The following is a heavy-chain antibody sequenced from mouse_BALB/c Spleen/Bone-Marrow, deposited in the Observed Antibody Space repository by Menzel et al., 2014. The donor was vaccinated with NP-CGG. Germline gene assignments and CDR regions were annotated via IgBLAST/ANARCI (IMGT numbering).Heavy chain of an antibody. J-gene: IGHJ2*01. CDR2: ISYSGST. Sequence: DVQLQESGPSLVKPSQTLSLTCSVTGDYITSGYWNWIRKFPGNKLEYMGYISYSGSTYYNPSLKSRISITRDTSKNQYYLQLNSVTTEDTATYYCATYDGYCFDYWGQGTTLTVSS. CDR3: ATYDGYCFDY. D-gene: IGHD2-3*01. V-gene: IGHV3-8*02. CDR1: GDYITSGY.